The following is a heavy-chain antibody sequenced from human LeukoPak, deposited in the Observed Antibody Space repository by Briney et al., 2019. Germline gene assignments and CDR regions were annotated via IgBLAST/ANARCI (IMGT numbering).Heavy chain of an antibody. J-gene: IGHJ4*02. D-gene: IGHD3-22*01. V-gene: IGHV3-23*01. CDR1: GFTFSSYA. CDR3: AKDNVKDYYDSSGHFDY. Sequence: GGSLRLSCAASGFTFSSYAMSWVRQAPGKGLEWVSAISGSGGSTYYADSVKGRFTISRDNSKNTLYLQMSSLRAEDTAVYYCAKDNVKDYYDSSGHFDYWGQGTLVTVSS. CDR2: ISGSGGST.